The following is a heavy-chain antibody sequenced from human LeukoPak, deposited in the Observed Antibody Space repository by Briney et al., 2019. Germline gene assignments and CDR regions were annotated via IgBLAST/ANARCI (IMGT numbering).Heavy chain of an antibody. CDR1: GYTFTGYY. CDR3: ARTNILTGCRPFYFDY. J-gene: IGHJ4*02. D-gene: IGHD3-9*01. V-gene: IGHV1-2*02. Sequence: ASVKVSCKASGYTFTGYYMHWVRQAPGQGLEWMGWINPNSGGTNYAQKFQGRVTMTRDTSISTAYMELSRLRSDDTAVYYCARTNILTGCRPFYFDYWGQGTLVTVSS. CDR2: INPNSGGT.